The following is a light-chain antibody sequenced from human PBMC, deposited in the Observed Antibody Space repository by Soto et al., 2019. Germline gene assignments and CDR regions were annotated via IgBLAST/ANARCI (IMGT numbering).Light chain of an antibody. J-gene: IGKJ1*01. Sequence: EIVLTQSPGTLSLSPGERATLSCRASQSVSSSYLAWYQQTPGQAPRLLIYGASSRATGIPDRFSGSGSETDVTLTISRLEPEDFAVYYCQQYGSSSWTFGQGTKVEIK. CDR3: QQYGSSSWT. CDR2: GAS. CDR1: QSVSSSY. V-gene: IGKV3-20*01.